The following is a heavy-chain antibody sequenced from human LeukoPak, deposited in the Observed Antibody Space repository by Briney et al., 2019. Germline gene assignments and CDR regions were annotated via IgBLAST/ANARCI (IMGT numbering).Heavy chain of an antibody. Sequence: PSETLSLTCTVSGGSISSYYWSWIRQPPGKGLEWIGYIYYSGSTNYNPSLKSRGTISVDTSKNQFSLKLSSVTAADTAVYYCARVPPYYYGSGSYNPAYYYYYYMDVWGKGTTVTVSS. CDR3: ARVPPYYYGSGSYNPAYYYYYYMDV. J-gene: IGHJ6*03. CDR1: GGSISSYY. CDR2: IYYSGST. V-gene: IGHV4-59*01. D-gene: IGHD3-10*01.